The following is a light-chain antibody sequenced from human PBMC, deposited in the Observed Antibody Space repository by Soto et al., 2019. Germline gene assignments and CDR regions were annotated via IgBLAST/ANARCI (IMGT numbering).Light chain of an antibody. CDR3: CSFAGSNSWV. J-gene: IGLJ3*02. CDR1: SSDVGTYDL. V-gene: IGLV2-23*01. Sequence: QSALTQPASVSGSPGQSITLSCPGSSSDVGTYDLVSWYQHHPGAAPKLMIYEATRRPSGISNRFSGSKSGNTASLTISGLQAEDEADYYCCSFAGSNSWVFGGGTKLTVL. CDR2: EAT.